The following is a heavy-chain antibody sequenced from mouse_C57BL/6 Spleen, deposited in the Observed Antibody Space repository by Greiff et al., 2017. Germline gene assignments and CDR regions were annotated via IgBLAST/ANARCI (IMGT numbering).Heavy chain of an antibody. J-gene: IGHJ2*01. CDR1: GYTFTSYW. V-gene: IGHV1-52*01. D-gene: IGHD3-2*02. CDR3: ARGTAQATDFDD. Sequence: VQLQQPGAELVRPGSSVKLSCKASGYTFTSYWMHWVKQRPIQGLEWIGNIDPSDSETHYNQKFKDKATLTVDKSSSTAYMQLSSLTSEDSAVYYCARGTAQATDFDDWGQGTTLTVAS. CDR2: IDPSDSET.